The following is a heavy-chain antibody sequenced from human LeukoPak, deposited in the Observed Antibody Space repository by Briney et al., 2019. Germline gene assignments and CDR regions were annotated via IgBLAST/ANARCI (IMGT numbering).Heavy chain of an antibody. CDR1: GGSLSSSSYY. V-gene: IGHV4-39*07. D-gene: IGHD3-3*01. J-gene: IGHJ5*02. Sequence: PSETLSLTCTVSGGSLSSSSYYWGWLRQPPGRGLEWFGSIYYSGSTYYNPSLKSRVTISGDTSKNQFSLKQRSVTAADTAVYYCARGGKLRRITIFGVVKDLLFDPWGQGTLVTVSS. CDR3: ARGGKLRRITIFGVVKDLLFDP. CDR2: IYYSGST.